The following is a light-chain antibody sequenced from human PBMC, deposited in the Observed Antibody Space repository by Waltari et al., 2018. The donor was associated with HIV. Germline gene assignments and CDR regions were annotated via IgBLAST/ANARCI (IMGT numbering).Light chain of an antibody. Sequence: LTQSPSASASVGASVKLPCTLTSGHSSYTIAWHQPPPQKGPRYLRKIHTDGRHTKGDGIPDRFSGSSSGAVRSLTISSLQSEDEADYYCQTWGSGIQVFGGGTKLTVL. V-gene: IGLV4-69*02. CDR3: QTWGSGIQV. CDR1: SGHSSYT. CDR2: IHTDGRH. J-gene: IGLJ2*01.